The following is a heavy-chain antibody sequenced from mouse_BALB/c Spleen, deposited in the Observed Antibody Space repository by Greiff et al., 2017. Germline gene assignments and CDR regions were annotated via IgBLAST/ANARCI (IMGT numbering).Heavy chain of an antibody. J-gene: IGHJ2*01. Sequence: QVQLQQSGAELAKPGASVKMSCKASGYTFTIYWMHWVKQRPGQGLEWIGYINPSTGYTEYNQKFKDKATLTADKSSSTAYMQLSSLTSEDSAVYYCARRGTGTFDYWGQGTTLTVSS. CDR2: INPSTGYT. CDR1: GYTFTIYW. CDR3: ARRGTGTFDY. V-gene: IGHV1-7*01. D-gene: IGHD4-1*01.